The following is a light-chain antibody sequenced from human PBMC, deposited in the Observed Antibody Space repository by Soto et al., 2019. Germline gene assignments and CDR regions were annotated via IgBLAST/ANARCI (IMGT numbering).Light chain of an antibody. CDR2: GAS. CDR3: QQYGSSPRT. J-gene: IGKJ1*01. Sequence: ELVLTQSPGTLSLSPGARATLSCRASQSVRSDYLAWYQQKPGQAPRLHIYGASTRATGIPDRFTGSGSGTDLTLNISRLEPEDGEVYYCQQYGSSPRTFGQGTKVDIK. V-gene: IGKV3-20*01. CDR1: QSVRSDY.